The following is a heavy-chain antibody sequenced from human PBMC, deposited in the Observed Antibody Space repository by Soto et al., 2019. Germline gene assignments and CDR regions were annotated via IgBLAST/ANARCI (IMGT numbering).Heavy chain of an antibody. J-gene: IGHJ5*02. CDR2: IYPGDSDT. CDR3: ARLVGGGQQLVPPPTPDNWFDP. Sequence: PGESLKISCKGSGDIFTDHCIVWVRQMPGKGLEWMGIIYPGDSDTRYSPSFQGQVTISADKSISTAYLQWSSLKASDTAMYYCARLVGGGQQLVPPPTPDNWFDPWGQGTLVTVSS. CDR1: GDIFTDHC. V-gene: IGHV5-51*01. D-gene: IGHD6-13*01.